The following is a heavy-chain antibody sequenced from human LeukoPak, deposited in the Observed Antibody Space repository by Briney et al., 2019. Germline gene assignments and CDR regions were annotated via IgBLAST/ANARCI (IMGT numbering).Heavy chain of an antibody. Sequence: PGGSLRLSCVASAFTFNNYWMHWVRQAPGKGLVWVSRIKGDGSSTNYADSVRGRFTIPRDNAKNTVYLQMNSLRTEDTAVYYCAGAPDSSGWGAEYFQHWGQGTLVTVSS. CDR1: AFTFNNYW. V-gene: IGHV3-74*01. CDR3: AGAPDSSGWGAEYFQH. D-gene: IGHD6-25*01. J-gene: IGHJ1*01. CDR2: IKGDGSST.